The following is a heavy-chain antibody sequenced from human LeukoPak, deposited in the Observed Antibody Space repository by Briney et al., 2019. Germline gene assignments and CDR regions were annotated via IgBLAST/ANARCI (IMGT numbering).Heavy chain of an antibody. V-gene: IGHV1-8*03. CDR2: MNPNSGNT. CDR3: ARRAGAYTHPYDY. Sequence: ASVKVSCKASGYTFTSYDINWVRQATGQGLEWMGWMNPNSGNTGYAQKFQGRVTITRNTSISTAYMELSSLRAEDTAVYYCARRAGAYTHPYDYWGQGTLVTVSS. CDR1: GYTFTSYD. J-gene: IGHJ4*02. D-gene: IGHD3-16*01.